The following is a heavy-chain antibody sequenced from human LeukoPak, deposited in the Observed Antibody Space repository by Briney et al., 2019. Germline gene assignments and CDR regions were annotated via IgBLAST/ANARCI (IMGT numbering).Heavy chain of an antibody. Sequence: SETLSLTCAVYGGSFSGYYWSWIRQPPGKGLEWIGSIYYSGSTYYNPSLKSRVTISVDTSKNQFSLKLSSVTAADTAVYYCARHAFIAAEHWFDPWGQETLVTVSS. CDR1: GGSFSGYY. J-gene: IGHJ5*02. CDR3: ARHAFIAAEHWFDP. V-gene: IGHV4-34*01. D-gene: IGHD6-13*01. CDR2: IYYSGST.